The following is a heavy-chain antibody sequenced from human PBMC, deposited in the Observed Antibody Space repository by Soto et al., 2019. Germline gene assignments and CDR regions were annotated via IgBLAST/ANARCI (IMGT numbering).Heavy chain of an antibody. D-gene: IGHD6-19*01. CDR1: GYTFTSCG. CDR3: ARLRGWLYYFDY. V-gene: IGHV1-8*02. Sequence: ASVKVSCKASGYTFTSCGISWVRQATGQGLEWMGWMNPNSGNTGYAQKFQGRVTMTRNTSISTAYMELSSLRSEDTAVYYCARLRGWLYYFDYWGQGTLVTVSS. J-gene: IGHJ4*02. CDR2: MNPNSGNT.